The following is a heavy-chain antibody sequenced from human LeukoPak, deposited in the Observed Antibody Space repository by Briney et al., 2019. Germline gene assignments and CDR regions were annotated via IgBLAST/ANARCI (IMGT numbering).Heavy chain of an antibody. CDR3: ARTEQQLDSGDWFDP. J-gene: IGHJ5*02. CDR2: IYYSGST. CDR1: GGSISSSSYY. D-gene: IGHD6-13*01. Sequence: YPSETLSLTCTVSGGSISSSSYYWGWIRQPPGKGLEWIGSIYYSGSTYYNPSLKSRVTISVDTSKNQFSLKLSSVTAADTAVYYCARTEQQLDSGDWFDPWGQGTLVTVSS. V-gene: IGHV4-39*07.